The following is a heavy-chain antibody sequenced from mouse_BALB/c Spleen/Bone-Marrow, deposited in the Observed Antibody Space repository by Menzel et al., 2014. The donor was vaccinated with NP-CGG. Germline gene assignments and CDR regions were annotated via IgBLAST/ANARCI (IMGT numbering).Heavy chain of an antibody. Sequence: EVKLVDSGTVLARPGASVKMSCKASGSTFTSYWMHWVKQRPGQGLEWIGATYPGNNDSRYNQKFNDKAKLTAVTSTNTAYMELSSLTYEDSAVYYCAGYGNYFFDYWGQGTTLTVSS. CDR1: GSTFTSYW. D-gene: IGHD2-1*01. CDR2: TYPGNNDS. V-gene: IGHV1-5*01. J-gene: IGHJ2*01. CDR3: AGYGNYFFDY.